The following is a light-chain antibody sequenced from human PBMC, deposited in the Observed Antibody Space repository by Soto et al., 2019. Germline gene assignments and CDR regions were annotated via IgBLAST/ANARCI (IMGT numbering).Light chain of an antibody. CDR2: GAS. Sequence: EIVLTHSPGTLSLSPGELATLSCRASQSVRSNYLAWYQQKPGRAPRLLIYGASSRATGIPDRFSGSGSGTDFTLTISRLEPEDFAVYYCQQYGSSPRAFGGGTKVDIK. CDR1: QSVRSNY. CDR3: QQYGSSPRA. J-gene: IGKJ4*01. V-gene: IGKV3-20*01.